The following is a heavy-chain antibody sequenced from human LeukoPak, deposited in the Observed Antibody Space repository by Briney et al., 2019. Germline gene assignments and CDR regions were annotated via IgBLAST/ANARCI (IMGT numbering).Heavy chain of an antibody. CDR2: IYHSGST. D-gene: IGHD3-22*01. Sequence: PSETLSLTCSVSGGYNTHYYWTWIRQPPGKELEWIGYIYHSGSTKYNPSLKSRVTISVDTSKNHFSLKLSSVTAADTAVYYCARGQWLPVFDFWGQGTLVTVSS. CDR1: GGYNTHYY. V-gene: IGHV4-59*01. J-gene: IGHJ4*02. CDR3: ARGQWLPVFDF.